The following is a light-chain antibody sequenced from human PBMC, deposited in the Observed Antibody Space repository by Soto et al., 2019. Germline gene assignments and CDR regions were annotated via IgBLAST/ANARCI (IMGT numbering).Light chain of an antibody. J-gene: IGKJ4*01. CDR1: QNIGSY. CDR2: GES. V-gene: IGKV1-39*01. Sequence: DIQMTQSPSSLSASIGDRVTIPCRSSQNIGSYLNWYQQKPGKAPELLIYGESHLQSGVPSRFSGSGSGTDFTLTISSLQPEDFATYFCQQSFSKPLTFGGGTKVEIK. CDR3: QQSFSKPLT.